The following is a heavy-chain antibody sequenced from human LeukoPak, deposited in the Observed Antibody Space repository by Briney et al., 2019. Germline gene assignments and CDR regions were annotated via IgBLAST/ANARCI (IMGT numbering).Heavy chain of an antibody. CDR3: ARVCCYDSGSRPSWFDP. CDR1: GYSISSTYC. J-gene: IGHJ5*02. Sequence: SETLSLTCTVSGYSISSTYCRGWIRQPPGKGLEWIGRVCHSGSTYYNPSLKSRVSISVDTSQNQFSLKLSSLTAADTAVYYCARVCCYDSGSRPSWFDPWGPGTL. V-gene: IGHV4-38-2*02. D-gene: IGHD3-10*01. CDR2: VCHSGST.